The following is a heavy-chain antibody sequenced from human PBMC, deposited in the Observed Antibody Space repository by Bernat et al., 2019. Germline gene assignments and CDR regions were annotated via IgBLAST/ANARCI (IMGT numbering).Heavy chain of an antibody. D-gene: IGHD1-26*01. CDR3: ARRPRMGATDYYFDY. Sequence: QLQLQESGPGLVKPSETLSLTCTVPGGSISSSSYYWGWIRQPPGKGLEWIGSIYYSGSTYYNPSLKSRVTISVDTSKNQFSLKLSSVTAADTAVYYCARRPRMGATDYYFDYWGQGTLVTVSS. CDR1: GGSISSSSYY. CDR2: IYYSGST. J-gene: IGHJ4*02. V-gene: IGHV4-39*01.